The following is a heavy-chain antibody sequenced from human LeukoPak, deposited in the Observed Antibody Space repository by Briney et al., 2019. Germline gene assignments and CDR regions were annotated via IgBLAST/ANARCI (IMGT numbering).Heavy chain of an antibody. D-gene: IGHD5-18*01. Sequence: SVRVSCKASGGTFSSYAISWVRQAPGQGLEWMGGIIPIFGTANYAQKFQGRVTITADESTRTAYMELSSLRSEDTAVYYCASQDTAMVIGPFDYWGQGTLVTVSS. CDR2: IIPIFGTA. V-gene: IGHV1-69*13. J-gene: IGHJ4*02. CDR3: ASQDTAMVIGPFDY. CDR1: GGTFSSYA.